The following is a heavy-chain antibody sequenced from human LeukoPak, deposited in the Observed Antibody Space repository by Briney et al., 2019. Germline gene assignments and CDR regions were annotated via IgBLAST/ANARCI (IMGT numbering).Heavy chain of an antibody. J-gene: IGHJ3*01. CDR2: ITSSTSFI. CDR3: ASELDFADESGL. CDR1: GFSFSRYS. Sequence: PGGSLRLSCTASGFSFSRYSMSWVRQAPGKGPEWVSAITSSTSFIYYADLVKGRFTISRDNAKQSVFLQMNSQRVQDTAIYYCASELDFADESGLWGPGTVVTVTS. V-gene: IGHV3-21*01. D-gene: IGHD6-25*01.